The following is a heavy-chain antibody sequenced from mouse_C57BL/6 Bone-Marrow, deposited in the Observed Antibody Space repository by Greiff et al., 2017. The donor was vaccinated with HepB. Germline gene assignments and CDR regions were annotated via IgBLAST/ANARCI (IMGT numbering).Heavy chain of an antibody. V-gene: IGHV1-59*01. CDR3: ARDGIITTVEGFAY. D-gene: IGHD1-1*01. CDR2: IDPSDSYT. Sequence: VQLQQPGAELVRPGTSVKLSCKASGYTFTSYWMHWVKQRPGQGLEWIGVIDPSDSYTNYNQKFKGKATLTVDTSSSTAYMQLSSLTSEDSAVYYCARDGIITTVEGFAYWGQGTLVTVSA. J-gene: IGHJ3*01. CDR1: GYTFTSYW.